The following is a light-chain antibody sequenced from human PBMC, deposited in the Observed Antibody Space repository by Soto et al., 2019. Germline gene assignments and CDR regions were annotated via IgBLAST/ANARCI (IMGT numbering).Light chain of an antibody. CDR2: WAS. CDR3: QQYYSNPELT. J-gene: IGKJ4*01. Sequence: VMTQSPDSLAVSLCERATINFKSSHILLYSSNNKNYLAWFQHKPGQPPKLLLYWASTRESGVPDRFSGSGSGTDFTLTISSLQAEDVAVYYCQQYYSNPELTFGGGTKVDIK. CDR1: HILLYSSNNKNY. V-gene: IGKV4-1*01.